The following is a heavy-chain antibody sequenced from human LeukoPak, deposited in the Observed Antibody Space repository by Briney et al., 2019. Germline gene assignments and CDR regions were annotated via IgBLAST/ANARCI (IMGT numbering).Heavy chain of an antibody. V-gene: IGHV1-2*06. CDR1: GYTFTGYH. D-gene: IGHD3-3*01. CDR3: ARDQKHYDFWSGYYTHYGMDV. Sequence: ASVKVSCKASGYTFTGYHMHWVRQAPGQGLEWMGRINPNSGDTNYAQKFQGRVTMTRDTSISTAYMELSRLRSDDTAVYYCARDQKHYDFWSGYYTHYGMDVWGQGTTVTVSS. CDR2: INPNSGDT. J-gene: IGHJ6*02.